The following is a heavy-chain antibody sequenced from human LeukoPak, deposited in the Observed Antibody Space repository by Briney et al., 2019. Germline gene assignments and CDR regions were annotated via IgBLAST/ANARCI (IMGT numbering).Heavy chain of an antibody. CDR3: ARGGEGTTSGDY. CDR2: IYPRDSDT. Sequence: GESLQISCKGSASSCTSYWIGWVRPLPGKGLEWMGIIYPRDSDTRYSPSFQGQVTISADKSISTAYLQWSSLKASDTAMYYCARGGEGTTSGDYWGQGTLVTVSS. D-gene: IGHD2/OR15-2a*01. V-gene: IGHV5-51*01. CDR1: ASSCTSYW. J-gene: IGHJ4*02.